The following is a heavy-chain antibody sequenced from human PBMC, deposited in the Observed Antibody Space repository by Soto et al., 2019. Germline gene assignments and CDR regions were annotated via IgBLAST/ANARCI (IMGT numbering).Heavy chain of an antibody. CDR2: ISYDGSNK. CDR1: GFTFSSYA. J-gene: IGHJ1*01. D-gene: IGHD2-15*01. V-gene: IGHV3-30-3*01. Sequence: QVQLVESGGGVVQPGRSLRLSCAASGFTFSSYAMHWVRQAPGKGLEWVAVISYDGSNKYYADSVKGRFTISRDNSKNTLYLQMNSLRAEDTAVYYCARDRKVVVVAATLPHWGQGTLVTVSS. CDR3: ARDRKVVVVAATLPH.